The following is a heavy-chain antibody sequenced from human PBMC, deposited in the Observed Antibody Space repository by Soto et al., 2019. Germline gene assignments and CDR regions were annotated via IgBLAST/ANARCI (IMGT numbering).Heavy chain of an antibody. V-gene: IGHV3-23*01. CDR1: GFTFSSYA. Sequence: GGSLRLSCAASGFTFSSYAMSWVRQAPGKGLEWVSAISGSGGSTYYADSVKGRFTISRGNSKNTLYLQMNSLRAEDTAVYYCASTMVRGVIHYYYYGMDVWGQGTTVTVSS. CDR3: ASTMVRGVIHYYYYGMDV. D-gene: IGHD3-10*01. J-gene: IGHJ6*02. CDR2: ISGSGGST.